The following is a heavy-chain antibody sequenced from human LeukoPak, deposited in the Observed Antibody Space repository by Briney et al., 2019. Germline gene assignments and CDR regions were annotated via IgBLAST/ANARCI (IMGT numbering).Heavy chain of an antibody. CDR2: IYTSGST. D-gene: IGHD6-13*01. J-gene: IGHJ6*03. Sequence: PSETLSLACTVSGGSISSYYWSWIRQPAGKGLEWIGRIYTSGSTNYNPSLKSRVTMSVDTSKNQFSLKLSSVTAADTAVYYCARTPRRAAAGTFYYYYYYMDVCGKGTTVTVSS. V-gene: IGHV4-4*07. CDR1: GGSISSYY. CDR3: ARTPRRAAAGTFYYYYYYMDV.